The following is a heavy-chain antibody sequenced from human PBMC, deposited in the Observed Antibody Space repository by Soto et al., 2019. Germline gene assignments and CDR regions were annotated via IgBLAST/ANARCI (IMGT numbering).Heavy chain of an antibody. J-gene: IGHJ3*02. Sequence: ASVKVSCKASGYTFTSYGISWVRQAPGQGLEWMGWISAYNGNTNYAQKLQGRVTMTTDTSTSTAYMELRSLRSDDTAVYYCARFLLMPHFGAFAIWGQGTMVPV. CDR2: ISAYNGNT. V-gene: IGHV1-18*01. CDR1: GYTFTSYG. D-gene: IGHD2-15*01. CDR3: ARFLLMPHFGAFAI.